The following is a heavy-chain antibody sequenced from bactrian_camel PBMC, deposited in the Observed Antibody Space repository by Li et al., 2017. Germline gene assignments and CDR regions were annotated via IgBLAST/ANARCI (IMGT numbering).Heavy chain of an antibody. CDR1: GHSRGSNC. V-gene: IGHV3S45*01. CDR2: IRRDGGET. D-gene: IGHD2*01. CDR3: ATSGRSLQGYGGWSQYESL. J-gene: IGHJ4*01. Sequence: HVQLVESGGGSVQAGGSLRLSCKVSGHSRGSNCVGWYRLPPGRAPAEREGIAAIRRDGGETWYAASGKGRFTIPRDSAKNTVYLQMNSLTSEDTGLYYCATSGRSLQGYGGWSQYESLLGPGHPGHRL.